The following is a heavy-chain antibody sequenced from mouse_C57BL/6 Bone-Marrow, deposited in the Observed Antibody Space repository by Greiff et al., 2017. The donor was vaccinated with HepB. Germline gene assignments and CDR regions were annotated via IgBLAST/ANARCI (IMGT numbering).Heavy chain of an antibody. V-gene: IGHV14-1*01. D-gene: IGHD1-1*01. Sequence: VQLQQSGAELVRPGASVKLSCTASGFNIKDYYMHWVKQRPEQGLEWIGRIDPEDGDTEYAPKFPGKATMTADTSSNTAYMQLSSLTSEDTAVYYCTTYYYGSSHWYFDVWGTGTTVTVSS. CDR1: GFNIKDYY. CDR3: TTYYYGSSHWYFDV. CDR2: IDPEDGDT. J-gene: IGHJ1*03.